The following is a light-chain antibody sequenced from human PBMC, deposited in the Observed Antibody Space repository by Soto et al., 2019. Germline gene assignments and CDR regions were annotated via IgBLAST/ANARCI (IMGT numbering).Light chain of an antibody. CDR2: ATS. J-gene: IGKJ2*01. Sequence: ENVLTQSPGTLSLSPGERATLSCRTTQGISSSYLAWYQQKPGQAPRLLMYATSSRATGIPDRLSGSGSGTDFTLTISRLEPEDFAVYYCQQYGTPLYTFGQGTKLEIK. V-gene: IGKV3-20*01. CDR3: QQYGTPLYT. CDR1: QGISSSY.